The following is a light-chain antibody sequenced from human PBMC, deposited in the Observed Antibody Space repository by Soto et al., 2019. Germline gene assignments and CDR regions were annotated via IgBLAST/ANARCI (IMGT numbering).Light chain of an antibody. V-gene: IGLV2-14*01. CDR1: SSDVGGYHY. CDR3: SSYTRSSTLV. Sequence: QSVLTQPASVSVSPGQSITISCTGTSSDVGGYHYVSWYQPHPGKAPKLMIYDVSSRPSGVSNRFSGSKSGNTASLTISGLQAEDEAEYYCSSYTRSSTLVFGTGTKVTAL. CDR2: DVS. J-gene: IGLJ1*01.